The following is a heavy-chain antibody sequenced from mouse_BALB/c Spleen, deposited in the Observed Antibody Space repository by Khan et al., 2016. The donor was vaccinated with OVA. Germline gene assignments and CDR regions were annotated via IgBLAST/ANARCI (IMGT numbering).Heavy chain of an antibody. V-gene: IGHV3-8*02. CDR1: GDSITSGY. Sequence: EVQLQESGPSLVKPSQTLSLTCSVTGDSITSGYWNWIRKFPENKLEYMGYIIYTGYTYYNPSLQSRISITRHTSKNQYYLQLNSVTDEDTATYCCARSTYSYAFVYWGQGTLVTVSA. D-gene: IGHD2-12*01. J-gene: IGHJ3*01. CDR2: IIYTGYT. CDR3: ARSTYSYAFVY.